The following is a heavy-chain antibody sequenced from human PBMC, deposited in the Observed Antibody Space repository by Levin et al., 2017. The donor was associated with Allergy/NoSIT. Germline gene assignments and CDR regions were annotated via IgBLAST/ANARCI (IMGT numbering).Heavy chain of an antibody. J-gene: IGHJ3*02. CDR3: TRDPYDTFGYGGYGAFDI. V-gene: IGHV3-7*01. D-gene: IGHD3-22*01. CDR1: GFTLSNYW. Sequence: GGSLRLSCAASGFTLSNYWTTWVRQAPGKGLEWVTNINQDGSEKQYVDSVKGRFTISRDYANNSVYLQMSSLRADDTATYYCTRDPYDTFGYGGYGAFDIWGQGTMVTVSS. CDR2: INQDGSEK.